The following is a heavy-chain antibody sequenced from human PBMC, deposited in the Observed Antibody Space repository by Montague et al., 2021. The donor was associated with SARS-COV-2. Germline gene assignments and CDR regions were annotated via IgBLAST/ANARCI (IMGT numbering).Heavy chain of an antibody. CDR3: ARALRYCGGGTCYPLAFDY. CDR1: GFTFSSYA. V-gene: IGHV3-23*01. CDR2: ISSGGDTT. Sequence: SLRLSCAASGFTFSSYAMTWVRQAPGKGLEWVSLISSGGDTTYFTDSVKGRINNSRNNSKNAFYLQMNNLRVEDTAVYYCARALRYCGGGTCYPLAFDYWGQGTLVTVSS. D-gene: IGHD2-15*01. J-gene: IGHJ4*02.